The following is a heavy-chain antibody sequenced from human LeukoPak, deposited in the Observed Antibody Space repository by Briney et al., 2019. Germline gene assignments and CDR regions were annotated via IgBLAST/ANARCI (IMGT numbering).Heavy chain of an antibody. J-gene: IGHJ4*02. D-gene: IGHD3-10*01. V-gene: IGHV3-33*01. CDR1: GFTFSSYG. CDR2: IWYDGSNK. Sequence: PGRSLRLSCAASGFTFSSYGMHWVRQAPGKGLEWVAVIWYDGSNKYYADSVKGRFTISRDNSKNTLYLQMNSLRAEDTAVYYCARNLYYGSGLFDYWGQGTLVTVSS. CDR3: ARNLYYGSGLFDY.